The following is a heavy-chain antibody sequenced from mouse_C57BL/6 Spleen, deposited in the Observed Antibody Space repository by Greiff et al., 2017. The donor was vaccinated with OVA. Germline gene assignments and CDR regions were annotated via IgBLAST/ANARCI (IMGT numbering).Heavy chain of an antibody. Sequence: VQGVESGAELVRPGASVTLSCKASGYTFTDYEMHWVKQTPVHGLEWIGAIDPETGGTAYNQKFKGKAILTADKSSSTAYMELRSLTSEDSAVYYCTRDSSCAYWGQGTLVTVSA. CDR3: TRDSSCAY. J-gene: IGHJ3*01. CDR2: IDPETGGT. CDR1: GYTFTDYE. D-gene: IGHD3-2*01. V-gene: IGHV1-15*01.